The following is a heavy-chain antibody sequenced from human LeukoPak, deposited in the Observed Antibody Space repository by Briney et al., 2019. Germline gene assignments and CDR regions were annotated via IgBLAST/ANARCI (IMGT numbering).Heavy chain of an antibody. CDR2: ISGSGGST. CDR3: ARGEYGSGSYHIDY. Sequence: GGSLRLSCAASGFTFSSYAMSWVRQAPGKGLEWVSAISGSGGSTYYAGSVKGRFTISRDNAKNSLYLQMNSLRAEDTAVYYCARGEYGSGSYHIDYWGQGTLVTVSS. V-gene: IGHV3-23*01. J-gene: IGHJ4*02. CDR1: GFTFSSYA. D-gene: IGHD3-10*01.